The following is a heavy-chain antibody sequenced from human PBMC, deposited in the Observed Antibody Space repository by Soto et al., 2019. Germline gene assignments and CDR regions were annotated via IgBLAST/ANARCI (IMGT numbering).Heavy chain of an antibody. Sequence: QVQLVQSGAEMKKPGSSVKVSCQSSGGTFNTYAMNWVRQAPGQGPEWIGDISPMFGAANYAPKFQGRVTITADESTGTSYMQLSSLTSADTALYFCAREVQVHTPAFVYWGQGTLVTVSS. J-gene: IGHJ4*02. V-gene: IGHV1-69*19. CDR2: ISPMFGAA. D-gene: IGHD3-10*01. CDR1: GGTFNTYA. CDR3: AREVQVHTPAFVY.